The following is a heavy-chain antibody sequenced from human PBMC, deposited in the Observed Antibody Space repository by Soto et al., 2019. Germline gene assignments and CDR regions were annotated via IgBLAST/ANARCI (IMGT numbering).Heavy chain of an antibody. Sequence: QVQLVQSGAEVKKPGASVKVSCKASGYTFTSYGISWVRQAPGQGVEWMGWISAYNGNTNYAQKLQGRVTMTTDTSTSTAYMELRSLRSDDTAVYYCAREAPHYGDYVQEVDYWGQGTLVTVSS. J-gene: IGHJ4*02. CDR3: AREAPHYGDYVQEVDY. CDR1: GYTFTSYG. D-gene: IGHD4-17*01. V-gene: IGHV1-18*01. CDR2: ISAYNGNT.